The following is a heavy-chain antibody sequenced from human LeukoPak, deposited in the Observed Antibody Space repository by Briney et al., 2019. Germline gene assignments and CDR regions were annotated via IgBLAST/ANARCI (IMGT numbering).Heavy chain of an antibody. D-gene: IGHD6-13*01. CDR3: ARARTPLIAAAGTHYYYGLDV. CDR2: MNPNSGNT. J-gene: IGHJ6*02. Sequence: ASVKVSCKASRYTFTSYDINWVRQATGQGLEWMGWMNPNSGNTGYAQKFQGRVTMTRNTSISTAYMELSGLRSEDTAVYYCARARTPLIAAAGTHYYYGLDVWGQGTTVTVSS. CDR1: RYTFTSYD. V-gene: IGHV1-8*01.